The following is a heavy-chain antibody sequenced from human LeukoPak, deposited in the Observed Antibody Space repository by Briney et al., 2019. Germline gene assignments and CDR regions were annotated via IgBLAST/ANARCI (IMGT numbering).Heavy chain of an antibody. J-gene: IGHJ6*02. CDR1: GGSISSYY. Sequence: SETLSLTCTVSGGSISSYYWSWIRQPPGKGLEWIGYLYYSGSTNYNPSLKSRVTISVDTSKNQFSLKLSSVTAADTAVYYCARGPDYGDYARPDYYYYGMDVWGQGTTVTVSS. D-gene: IGHD4-17*01. CDR2: LYYSGST. CDR3: ARGPDYGDYARPDYYYYGMDV. V-gene: IGHV4-59*01.